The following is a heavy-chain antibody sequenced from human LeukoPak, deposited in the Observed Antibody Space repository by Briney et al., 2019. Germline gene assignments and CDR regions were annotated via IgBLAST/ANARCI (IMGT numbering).Heavy chain of an antibody. CDR2: ISYDGSNK. CDR3: AREAAAGTGGVDI. D-gene: IGHD6-13*01. CDR1: GFTFSSYV. Sequence: RGSLRLSCAASGFTFSSYVMHRVRQAPGKGLEWVAVISYDGSNKYYADSVKGRFTISRDNSKNTLYLQMNSLRAEDTAVYYCAREAAAGTGGVDIWGQGTMVTVSS. J-gene: IGHJ3*02. V-gene: IGHV3-30-3*01.